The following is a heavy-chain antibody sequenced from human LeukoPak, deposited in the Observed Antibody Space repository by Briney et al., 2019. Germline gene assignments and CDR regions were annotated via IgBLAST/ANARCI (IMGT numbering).Heavy chain of an antibody. CDR2: ISYDGSNK. J-gene: IGHJ4*02. CDR1: GFTFSGYG. CDR3: AKSGGLAAAGLGY. V-gene: IGHV3-30*18. Sequence: TGGSLRLSCAASGFTFSGYGMHWVRQAPGKGLEWVAVISYDGSNKYYADSVKGRFTISRDNSKNTLYLQMNSLRAEDTAVYYCAKSGGLAAAGLGYWGQGTLVTVSS. D-gene: IGHD6-13*01.